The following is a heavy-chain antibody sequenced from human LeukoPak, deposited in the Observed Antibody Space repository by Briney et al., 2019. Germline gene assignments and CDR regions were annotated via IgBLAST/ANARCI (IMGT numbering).Heavy chain of an antibody. CDR3: AKALGQYYDILTGYPS. CDR1: GFTFSGYA. Sequence: PGGSLRLSCAASGFTFSGYAMSWVRQAPGKGLEWVSAISGSGGSTYYADSVKGRFTISRDNSKNTLYLQMNSLRAEDTAVYYCAKALGQYYDILTGYPSWGQGTLVTVSS. J-gene: IGHJ5*02. V-gene: IGHV3-23*01. CDR2: ISGSGGST. D-gene: IGHD3-9*01.